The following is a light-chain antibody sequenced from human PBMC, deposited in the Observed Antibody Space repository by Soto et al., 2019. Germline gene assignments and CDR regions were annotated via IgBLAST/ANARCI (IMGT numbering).Light chain of an antibody. CDR3: QQGYSSRWT. J-gene: IGKJ1*01. Sequence: DIQMTQSPSSLSASVGYRLTITCRARQNIRSYLNWYQQKPGKAPQLLIYATSSLQTGVPSRFSASGSGTDFSLVISDLQPEDSAAYYCQQGYSSRWTSGRGTKVEI. CDR1: QNIRSY. CDR2: ATS. V-gene: IGKV1-39*01.